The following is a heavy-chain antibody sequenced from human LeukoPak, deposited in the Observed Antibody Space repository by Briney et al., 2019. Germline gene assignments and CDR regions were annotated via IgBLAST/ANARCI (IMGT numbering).Heavy chain of an antibody. V-gene: IGHV1-69*05. D-gene: IGHD2-15*01. Sequence: SVKVSCKASGGTFSSYAISWVRQAPGQGLEWMGVIIPIFGTANYAQKFQGRVTITTDESTSTACMELSSLRSEDTAVYYCARSTGIVVVVAATPPDAFDIWGQGTMVTVSS. CDR3: ARSTGIVVVVAATPPDAFDI. CDR2: IIPIFGTA. J-gene: IGHJ3*02. CDR1: GGTFSSYA.